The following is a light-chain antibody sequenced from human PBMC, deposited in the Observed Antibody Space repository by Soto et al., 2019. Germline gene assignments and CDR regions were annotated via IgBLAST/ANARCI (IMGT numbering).Light chain of an antibody. Sequence: AIRMTQSPSSLSASTGDRVTITCRASQGISSYLAWYQQKPGKAPKLLIYAASTLQSGVPSRFSGSGSGTDFTLTISCLQSEDFATYYCQQCRTTLRTFGQGTKVDI. V-gene: IGKV1-8*01. CDR1: QGISSY. CDR2: AAS. CDR3: QQCRTTLRT. J-gene: IGKJ1*01.